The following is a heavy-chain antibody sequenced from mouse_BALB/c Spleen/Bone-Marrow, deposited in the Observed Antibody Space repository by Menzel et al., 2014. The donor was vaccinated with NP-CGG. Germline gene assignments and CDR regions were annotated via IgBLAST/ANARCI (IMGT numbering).Heavy chain of an antibody. CDR2: ISYSGSS. J-gene: IGHJ2*01. Sequence: EVKLVESGPGLVKPSQSLSLTCTVTGYSITSDYAWHWIRQFPGNKLEWMGYISYSGSSSYNPSLESRISITRDTSKTQFFLQLHSVTTEDTATYYCARYDYDVGYFDYWGQGTTLTVSS. D-gene: IGHD2-4*01. CDR3: ARYDYDVGYFDY. CDR1: GYSITSDYA. V-gene: IGHV3-2*02.